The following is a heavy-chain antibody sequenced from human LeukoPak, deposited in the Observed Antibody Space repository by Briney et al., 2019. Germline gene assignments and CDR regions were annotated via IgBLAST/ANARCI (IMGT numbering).Heavy chain of an antibody. CDR3: ARDPGPWPWAFDI. J-gene: IGHJ3*02. CDR1: GYSISSGYY. CDR2: IYHSGST. Sequence: PSETLSLTCTVSGYSISSGYYWGWIRQPPGKGLEWIGSIYHSGSTYYNPSLKSRVTISVDTSKNQFSLKLSSVTAADTAVYYCARDPGPWPWAFDIWGQGTMVTVSS. D-gene: IGHD3-10*01. V-gene: IGHV4-38-2*02.